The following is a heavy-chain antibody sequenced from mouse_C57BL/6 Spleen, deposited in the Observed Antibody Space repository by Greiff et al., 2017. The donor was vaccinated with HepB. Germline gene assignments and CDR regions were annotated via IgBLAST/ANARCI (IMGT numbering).Heavy chain of an antibody. CDR2: IHPNSGST. D-gene: IGHD1-1*01. J-gene: IGHJ2*01. CDR3: GRDYGSRYGYFDD. CDR1: GYTFTSYW. V-gene: IGHV1-64*01. Sequence: QVQLQQPGAELVKPGASVKLSCKASGYTFTSYWMHWVKQRPGQGLEWIGMIHPNSGSTNYNEKFKSKATLTVDKSSSTVYMQLSSLTSEDSAVYYCGRDYGSRYGYFDDWGKGTTLTVSS.